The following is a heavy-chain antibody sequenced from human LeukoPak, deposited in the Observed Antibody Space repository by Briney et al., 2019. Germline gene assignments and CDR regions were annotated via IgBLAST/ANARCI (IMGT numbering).Heavy chain of an antibody. Sequence: SETLSLTCAVYGGSFSGYYWSWIRQPPGNGLEWIGEINHSGSTNYNPSLKSRVTISVDTSKNQFSLKLSSVTAADTAVYYCARRRNYYDSSGYPDYWGQGTLVTVSS. CDR2: INHSGST. D-gene: IGHD3-22*01. CDR1: GGSFSGYY. V-gene: IGHV4-34*01. J-gene: IGHJ4*02. CDR3: ARRRNYYDSSGYPDY.